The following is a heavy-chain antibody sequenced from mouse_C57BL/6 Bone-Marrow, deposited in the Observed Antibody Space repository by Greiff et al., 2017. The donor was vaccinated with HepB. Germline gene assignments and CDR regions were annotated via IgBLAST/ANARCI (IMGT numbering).Heavy chain of an antibody. D-gene: IGHD1-1*01. J-gene: IGHJ2*01. CDR2: INPSNGGT. V-gene: IGHV1-53*01. Sequence: QVQLQQPGTELVKPGASVKLSCKASGYTFTSYWMHWVKQRPGQGLEWIGNINPSNGGTNYNEKFKGKATLTADKSSSTAYMQLSSLTSEDSAVYFCARDYGSSPFDYWGQGTTLTVSS. CDR1: GYTFTSYW. CDR3: ARDYGSSPFDY.